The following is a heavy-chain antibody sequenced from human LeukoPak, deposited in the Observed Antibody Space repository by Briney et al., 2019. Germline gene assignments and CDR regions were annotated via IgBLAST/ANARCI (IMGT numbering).Heavy chain of an antibody. CDR2: ISAYNGNT. Sequence: ASVRVSCKASGYSFINYGITWVREAPGQGLEWMGWISAYNGNTNYAQRLQGRVTMTTDTSTSTAYMELRSLRSDDTAVYYCARGGYSGYDLYYWGQGTLVTVSS. J-gene: IGHJ4*02. V-gene: IGHV1-18*01. CDR1: GYSFINYG. CDR3: ARGGYSGYDLYY. D-gene: IGHD5-12*01.